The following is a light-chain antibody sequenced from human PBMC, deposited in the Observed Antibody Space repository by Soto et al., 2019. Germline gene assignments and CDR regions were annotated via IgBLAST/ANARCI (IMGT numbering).Light chain of an antibody. Sequence: EIFLTQSPATLSLSPGERATLSCTASHSVSSYLACYQQKPGQAPRLLIYGASSRATGIPDRFSGSGSGTDFTLTIHTLQPEDSATYYCLQVANFPRTFGQGTKVDIK. J-gene: IGKJ1*01. CDR1: HSVSSY. V-gene: IGKV3-11*01. CDR3: LQVANFPRT. CDR2: GAS.